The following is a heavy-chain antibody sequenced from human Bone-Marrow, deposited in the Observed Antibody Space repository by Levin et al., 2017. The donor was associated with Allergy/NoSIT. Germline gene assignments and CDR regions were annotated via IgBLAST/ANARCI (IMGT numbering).Heavy chain of an antibody. CDR3: AFTTPLTQDY. CDR1: GHTFTQLS. D-gene: IGHD1-14*01. J-gene: IGHJ4*02. Sequence: EASVKVSCRVSGHTFTQLSIHWVRQAPGGGLEWMGGFDRDGGETVYAQMFQGRIFMAEDTTADTAYLELSNLRFEDTAVYYCAFTTPLTQDYWGQGSLVIVSS. CDR2: FDRDGGET. V-gene: IGHV1-24*01.